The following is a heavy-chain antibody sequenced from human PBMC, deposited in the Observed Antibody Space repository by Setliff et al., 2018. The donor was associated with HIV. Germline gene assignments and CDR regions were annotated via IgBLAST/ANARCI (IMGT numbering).Heavy chain of an antibody. CDR2: INHSGGT. Sequence: SETLSLTCAVYGRSFSGYYWNWIRQSPGKGQEWIGEINHSGGTNYNPSLKSRVTMSIDTSKNQFSLNVSSVTAVDTAVYYCARGWGHDGFDFWGQGTMVTVSS. CDR1: GRSFSGYY. D-gene: IGHD7-27*01. J-gene: IGHJ3*01. CDR3: ARGWGHDGFDF. V-gene: IGHV4-34*01.